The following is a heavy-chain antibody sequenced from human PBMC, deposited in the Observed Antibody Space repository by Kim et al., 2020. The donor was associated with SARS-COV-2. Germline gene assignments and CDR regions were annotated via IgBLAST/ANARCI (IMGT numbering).Heavy chain of an antibody. D-gene: IGHD6-19*01. J-gene: IGHJ4*02. CDR2: IYYSGST. V-gene: IGHV4-39*01. CDR1: GGSISSSSYY. CDR3: KVAGTTDYDY. Sequence: SETLSLTCTVSGGSISSSSYYWGWIRQPPGKGLEWIGSIYYSGSTYYNPSLKSRVTISVDTSKNQFSLKLSSVTAADTAVYYCKVAGTTDYDYWGQGTLVTVSS.